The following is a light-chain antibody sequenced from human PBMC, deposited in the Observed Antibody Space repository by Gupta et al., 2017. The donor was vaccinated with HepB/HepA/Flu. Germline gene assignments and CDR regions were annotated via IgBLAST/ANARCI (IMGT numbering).Light chain of an antibody. J-gene: IGKJ2*01. V-gene: IGKV1-39*01. CDR3: QQSHSLPQT. Sequence: IQMTQSTSSLSASVGDSVTITCRASQSISSYLNWYQQKPGKAPNLLIYAASNLQSGAPSRFSGGGYGTDFTLTISSLQPEDFATYYCQQSHSLPQTFGQGTKLEIK. CDR1: QSISSY. CDR2: AAS.